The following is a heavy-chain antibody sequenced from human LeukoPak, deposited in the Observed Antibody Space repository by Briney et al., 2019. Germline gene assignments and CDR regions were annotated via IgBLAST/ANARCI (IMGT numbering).Heavy chain of an antibody. D-gene: IGHD3-22*01. Sequence: PGGSLRLSCAASGFTVSGNYMSWVRQAPGKGLEWVSVIYSGGSTYYADSVKGRFTISRDNSKNTLYLQMNSLRAEDTAVYYCARHDYYDSSGYYEGHAFDIWGQGTMVTVSS. CDR2: IYSGGST. CDR3: ARHDYYDSSGYYEGHAFDI. J-gene: IGHJ3*02. CDR1: GFTVSGNY. V-gene: IGHV3-66*04.